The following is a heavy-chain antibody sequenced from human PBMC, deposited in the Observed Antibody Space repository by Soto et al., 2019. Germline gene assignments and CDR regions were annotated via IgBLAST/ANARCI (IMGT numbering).Heavy chain of an antibody. V-gene: IGHV3-23*01. CDR1: GFTFSSYA. D-gene: IGHD3-9*01. J-gene: IGHJ4*02. Sequence: GGSLRLACAASGFTFSSYAMSWVRQAPGKGLEWVSAISGSGGSTYYADSVKGRFTISRDNSKNTLYLQMNSLRAEDTAVYYCAGLRYFDWPVPYWGQGTLVTVSS. CDR2: ISGSGGST. CDR3: AGLRYFDWPVPY.